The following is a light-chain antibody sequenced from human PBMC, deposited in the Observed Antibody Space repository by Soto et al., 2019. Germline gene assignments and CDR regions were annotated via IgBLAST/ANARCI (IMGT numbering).Light chain of an antibody. J-gene: IGKJ4*01. CDR1: QYVSSN. CDR3: QQYIRWPLT. CDR2: GAS. V-gene: IGKV3-15*01. Sequence: EMVVTQSPATLSVSPGERATLSCRASQYVSSNLAWYQQKPGQAPSLLIYGASTRATGTPARFSGSGSGTEFTLTISRLQSEDYAVYFCQQYIRWPLTFGGGTKVEI.